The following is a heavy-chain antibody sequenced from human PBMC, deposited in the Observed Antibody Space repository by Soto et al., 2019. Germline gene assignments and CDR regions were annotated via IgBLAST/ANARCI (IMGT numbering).Heavy chain of an antibody. D-gene: IGHD3-10*01. Sequence: SVKVSCKASGYMFFTYGINWVRQAPGQGLEWMGWISAYNGNTKYAQNLQGRVTMTTDASTSTAYMEMRSLRSDDTAVYYCARDLDGSGSYYTDYWGPGTLVTVSS. CDR3: ARDLDGSGSYYTDY. V-gene: IGHV1-18*01. J-gene: IGHJ4*02. CDR2: ISAYNGNT. CDR1: GYMFFTYG.